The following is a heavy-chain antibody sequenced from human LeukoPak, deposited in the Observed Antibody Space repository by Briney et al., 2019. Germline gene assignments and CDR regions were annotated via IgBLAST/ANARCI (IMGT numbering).Heavy chain of an antibody. V-gene: IGHV3-48*03. Sequence: PGGSLRLSCAASGFTFSSYEMNWVRQAPGKGLEWVSYISSSGSTIYYADSVKGRFTISRDNAKNSLYLQMNSLRAEDTAVYYCARDKGDKRRYYYDSSIIWGQGTLVTVSS. CDR1: GFTFSSYE. J-gene: IGHJ4*02. D-gene: IGHD3-22*01. CDR2: ISSSGSTI. CDR3: ARDKGDKRRYYYDSSII.